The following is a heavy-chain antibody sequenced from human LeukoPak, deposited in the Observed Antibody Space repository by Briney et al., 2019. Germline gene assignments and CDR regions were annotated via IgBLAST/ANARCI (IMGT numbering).Heavy chain of an antibody. CDR2: INHSGST. CDR3: ARGRGSGWYLYSDY. Sequence: SETLSLTCAVYGGSFSGYYWSWIRQPPGKGLEWIGEINHSGSTNYNPSLKSRVTISVDTSKNQFSLKLSSVTAADTAVYYCARGRGSGWYLYSDYWGQGTLVTVSS. V-gene: IGHV4-34*01. CDR1: GGSFSGYY. J-gene: IGHJ4*02. D-gene: IGHD6-19*01.